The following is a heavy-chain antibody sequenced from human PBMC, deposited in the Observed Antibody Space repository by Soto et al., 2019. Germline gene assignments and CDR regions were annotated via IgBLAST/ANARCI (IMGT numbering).Heavy chain of an antibody. CDR2: ISSSSSTI. D-gene: IGHD4-17*01. CDR3: ARIGRLRWGDY. V-gene: IGHV3-48*01. Sequence: EVPLVESGGGLVQPGGSLRLSCAASGFTFSSYSRNWVRQAPGKGLEWVSYISSSSSTIYYADFAKGRFTTSRDYAKTSLYLQMNSLRAEDTAVYYRARIGRLRWGDYWGQGALVTVSS. CDR1: GFTFSSYS. J-gene: IGHJ4*02.